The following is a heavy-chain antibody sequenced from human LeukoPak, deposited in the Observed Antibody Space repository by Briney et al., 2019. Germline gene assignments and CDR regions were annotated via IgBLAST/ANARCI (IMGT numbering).Heavy chain of an antibody. D-gene: IGHD3-10*01. V-gene: IGHV4-4*07. CDR2: IYTSGST. CDR3: TRVHYSGSGLSSYFDY. Sequence: PSETLSLTCSVSVGSISSYYWSWIRQPAGKGLEWIGHIYTSGSTNYNPSLKSRVTMSVDTSKNQFSLKLMSVTAADTAVYYCTRVHYSGSGLSSYFDYWGQGTLVTVSS. CDR1: VGSISSYY. J-gene: IGHJ4*02.